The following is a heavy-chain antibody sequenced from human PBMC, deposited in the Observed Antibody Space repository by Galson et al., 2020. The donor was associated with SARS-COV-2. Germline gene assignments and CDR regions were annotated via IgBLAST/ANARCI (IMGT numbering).Heavy chain of an antibody. CDR1: GTSISSGSSS. CDR2: IPHSGGT. J-gene: IGHJ3*02. V-gene: IGHV4-30-2*01. CDR3: ARLHYGEYAPEAFDI. Sequence: SETLSLTCAVSGTSISSGSSSWNWIRQPPGKGLGWIGSIPHSGGTYYNPSLKSRVTISGDRSKNQFSLRLSSVTAADTAVYYCARLHYGEYAPEAFDIWGPGTRVTVAS. D-gene: IGHD4-17*01.